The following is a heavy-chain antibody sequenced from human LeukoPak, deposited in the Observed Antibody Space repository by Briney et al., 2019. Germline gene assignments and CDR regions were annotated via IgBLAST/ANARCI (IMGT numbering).Heavy chain of an antibody. Sequence: GGSLRLSCAASGFTFSSYGMHWVRQAPGKGLEWVAVIWYDGSNKYYADSVKGRFTISRDNSKNTLYLQMNSLRAEDTAVYYCARDCTNGVCYGTDFDYWGQGTLVTASS. J-gene: IGHJ4*02. CDR3: ARDCTNGVCYGTDFDY. D-gene: IGHD2-8*01. V-gene: IGHV3-33*01. CDR2: IWYDGSNK. CDR1: GFTFSSYG.